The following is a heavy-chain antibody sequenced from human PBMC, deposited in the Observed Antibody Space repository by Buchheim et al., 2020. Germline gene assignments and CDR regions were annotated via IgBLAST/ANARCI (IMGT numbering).Heavy chain of an antibody. J-gene: IGHJ5*02. CDR3: ARDVNRVDTAMVTEDLYFP. Sequence: QVQLVQSGAEVKKPGSSVKVSCKASGGTFSSYTISWVRQAPGQGLEWMGRIIPILGIANYAQKFQGRVTITADKSTSTAYMELSSLRSEDTAVYYCARDVNRVDTAMVTEDLYFPWGQGTL. CDR2: IIPILGIA. CDR1: GGTFSSYT. V-gene: IGHV1-69*08. D-gene: IGHD5-18*01.